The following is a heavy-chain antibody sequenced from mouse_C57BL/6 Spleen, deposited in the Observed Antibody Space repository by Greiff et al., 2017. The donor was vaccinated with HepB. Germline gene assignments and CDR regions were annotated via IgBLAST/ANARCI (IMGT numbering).Heavy chain of an antibody. V-gene: IGHV14-1*01. Sequence: VHVKQSGAELVRPGASVKLSCTASGFNIKDYYMHWVKQRPEQGLEWIGRIDPEDGDTEYAPKFQGKATMTADTSSNTAYLQLSSLTSEDTAVYYCTTVLYYGYDGAYWGQGTLVTVSA. CDR2: IDPEDGDT. CDR3: TTVLYYGYDGAY. CDR1: GFNIKDYY. D-gene: IGHD2-2*01. J-gene: IGHJ3*01.